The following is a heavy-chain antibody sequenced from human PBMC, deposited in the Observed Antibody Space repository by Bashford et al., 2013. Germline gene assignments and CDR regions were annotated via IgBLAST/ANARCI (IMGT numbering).Heavy chain of an antibody. D-gene: IGHD1-26*01. J-gene: IGHJ2*01. Sequence: PGGSLRLSCTASGFTFSSYSMHWVRQAPGKGLESVGVISGDGNNKYYADSMTGRFTIFRDNSKNTLYLQMNNQRSEDTAVYYCAKELKWGSWYFDLWGRGHPGHRLL. CDR1: GFTFSSYS. CDR3: AKELKWGSWYFDL. V-gene: IGHV3-30-3*02. CDR2: ISGDGNNK.